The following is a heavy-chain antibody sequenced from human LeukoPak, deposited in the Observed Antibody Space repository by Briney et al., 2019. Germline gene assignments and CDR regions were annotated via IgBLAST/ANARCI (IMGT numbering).Heavy chain of an antibody. V-gene: IGHV3-7*01. CDR3: ARGSTASFDP. J-gene: IGHJ5*02. Sequence: GGSLRLSCAASGFTFSSYWMSWVRQAPGKGLEWVANIKQDGSEKYYVDSVKGRFTISRDNAKDTVYLQMNSLRAEDTAIYYCARGSTASFDPWGQGTLVTVSS. CDR1: GFTFSSYW. CDR2: IKQDGSEK. D-gene: IGHD2-2*01.